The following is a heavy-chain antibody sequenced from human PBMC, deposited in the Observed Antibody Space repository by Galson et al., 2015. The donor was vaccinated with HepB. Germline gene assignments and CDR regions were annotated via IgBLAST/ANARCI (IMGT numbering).Heavy chain of an antibody. V-gene: IGHV3-7*01. D-gene: IGHD1-1*01. J-gene: IGHJ4*02. CDR2: TKHDGSET. CDR3: ARTGPRKWYNTSYEDY. CDR1: GFTLRDYW. Sequence: SLRLSCAASGFTLRDYWMTWVRQAPGKGLEWVGNTKHDGSETYFPDSVRGRFAVSRDNSHNFVYLQMNRLRVEDTAVYYCARTGPRKWYNTSYEDYWGPGTPVTVSS.